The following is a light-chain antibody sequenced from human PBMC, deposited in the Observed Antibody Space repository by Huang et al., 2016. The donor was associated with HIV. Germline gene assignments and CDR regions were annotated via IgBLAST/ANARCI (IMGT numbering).Light chain of an antibody. V-gene: IGKV3-20*01. CDR2: GAS. Sequence: EIVLTQSPGTLSLSPGERATLSCRASQSVSSSYLAWYQQKPGQAPRRLIYGASSRATGIPDRFSGSGSGTDFTLTISRLEPDDFAVYYCQHYGRSPYTFGQGAKLEVK. J-gene: IGKJ2*01. CDR1: QSVSSSY. CDR3: QHYGRSPYT.